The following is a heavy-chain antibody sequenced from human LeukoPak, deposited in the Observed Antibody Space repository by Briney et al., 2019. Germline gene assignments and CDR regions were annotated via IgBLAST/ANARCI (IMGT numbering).Heavy chain of an antibody. CDR2: MNPNSGNT. Sequence: VASVKVSCKASGYTFTSYDINWVRQATGQGLEWMGWMNPNSGNTGYAQKFQGRVTITRNTSISTAYMELSSLRSEDTAVYYCARGTRYSSGWFEGGRFGGTYYYYMDVWGKGTTVTVSS. V-gene: IGHV1-8*03. CDR3: ARGTRYSSGWFEGGRFGGTYYYYMDV. J-gene: IGHJ6*03. D-gene: IGHD6-19*01. CDR1: GYTFTSYD.